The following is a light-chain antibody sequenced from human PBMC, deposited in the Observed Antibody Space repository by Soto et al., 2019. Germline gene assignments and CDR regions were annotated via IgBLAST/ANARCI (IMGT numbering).Light chain of an antibody. CDR1: QSISSW. J-gene: IGKJ1*01. V-gene: IGKV1-5*03. CDR2: KAS. CDR3: QQYNSYWT. Sequence: DIQMTQSPSTLSASVGDRVTITCRASQSISSWLAWYQQKPGKAPKLLIYKASSLESGVPSRFSGSGSGTEFTLTITSLQPDDFATYYCQQYNSYWTFGQGPNAEIK.